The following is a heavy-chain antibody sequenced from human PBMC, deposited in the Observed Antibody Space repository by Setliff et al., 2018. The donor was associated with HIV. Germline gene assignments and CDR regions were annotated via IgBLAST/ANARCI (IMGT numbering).Heavy chain of an antibody. D-gene: IGHD4-17*01. CDR1: GFTFSSYS. CDR3: ARDPSQDYGGSD. Sequence: SLKISCAASGFTFSSYSMNWVRQAPGKGLEWVSSISSSSSYIYYADSVRGRFTISRNNAKNSLYLQMNSLRAEDTAVYYCARDPSQDYGGSDWGQGTLVTVSS. J-gene: IGHJ4*02. CDR2: ISSSSSYI. V-gene: IGHV3-21*01.